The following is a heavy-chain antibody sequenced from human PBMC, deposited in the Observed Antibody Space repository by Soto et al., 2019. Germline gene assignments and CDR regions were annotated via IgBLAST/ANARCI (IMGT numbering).Heavy chain of an antibody. Sequence: SETLSLTCTVSGGSISSGGYYWSWIRQHPGKGLEWIGYIYYSGSTYYNPSLKSRVTISVDTSKNQFSLKLSSVTAADTAVYYCARAYCSGGSCYASLLYYWGQGTLVTVSS. CDR1: GGSISSGGYY. J-gene: IGHJ4*02. V-gene: IGHV4-31*03. CDR3: ARAYCSGGSCYASLLYY. CDR2: IYYSGST. D-gene: IGHD2-15*01.